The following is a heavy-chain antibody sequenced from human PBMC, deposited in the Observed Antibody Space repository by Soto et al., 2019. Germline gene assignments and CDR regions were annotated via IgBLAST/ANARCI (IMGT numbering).Heavy chain of an antibody. CDR3: AAEGILRYFDWSPARYGMDV. J-gene: IGHJ6*02. V-gene: IGHV1-58*02. Sequence: SVKVSCKASGFTFTSSAMQWVRQARGQRLEWIGWIVVGSGNTNYAQKFQERVTITRDMSTSTAYMELSSLRSEDTAVYYCAAEGILRYFDWSPARYGMDVWGQGTTVTVSS. CDR1: GFTFTSSA. D-gene: IGHD3-9*01. CDR2: IVVGSGNT.